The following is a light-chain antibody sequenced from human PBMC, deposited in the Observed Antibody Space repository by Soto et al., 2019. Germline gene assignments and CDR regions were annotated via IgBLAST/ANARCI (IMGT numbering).Light chain of an antibody. CDR3: QAFDSSLRVYV. V-gene: IGLV1-40*01. J-gene: IGLJ1*01. Sequence: QSVLTQPPSVSGAPGQRVTISCTGSSSNIGAGYHVHWYQQLPGTAPRLLIYFNSNRPSGVPDRFSGSKSGTSASLAITGLQAEDEADYYCQAFDSSLRVYVFGTGTKLTVL. CDR1: SSNIGAGYH. CDR2: FNS.